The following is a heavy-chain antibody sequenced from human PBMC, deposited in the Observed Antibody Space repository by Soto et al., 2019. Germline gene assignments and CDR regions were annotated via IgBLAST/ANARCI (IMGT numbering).Heavy chain of an antibody. J-gene: IGHJ6*02. D-gene: IGHD1-1*01. CDR2: IYYSGST. V-gene: IGHV4-59*12. Sequence: LETLPLTCTVSGGSSSSYYWSWIRQPPGKGLEWIGYIYYSGSTNYNPSLKSRVTISVDTSKNQSSLKLSSVTAAGTAVYYCASWNFGLRGMDVWGQGTTVTVSS. CDR1: GGSSSSYY. CDR3: ASWNFGLRGMDV.